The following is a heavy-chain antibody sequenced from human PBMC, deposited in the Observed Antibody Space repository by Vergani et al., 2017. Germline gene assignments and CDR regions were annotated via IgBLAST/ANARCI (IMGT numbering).Heavy chain of an antibody. Sequence: QVQLVQSGAEVKKPGASVKGSCKASGYTFTDYFMHWVRQAPGQGLEWMGWNNPNSGGTNYAQKVQGRVTMTRDTSISTAYMELSNQRSDDTAVYYCARVGTSSTRDYFDYWGQGTLVTVSS. CDR2: NNPNSGGT. CDR1: GYTFTDYF. CDR3: ARVGTSSTRDYFDY. D-gene: IGHD2-2*01. J-gene: IGHJ4*02. V-gene: IGHV1-2*02.